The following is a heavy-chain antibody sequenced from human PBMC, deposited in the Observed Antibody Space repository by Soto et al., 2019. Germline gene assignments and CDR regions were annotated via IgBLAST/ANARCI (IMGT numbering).Heavy chain of an antibody. J-gene: IGHJ6*02. CDR3: ARRGGFGEEPKYYYYGMDV. Sequence: EVQLLESGGGLVQPGGSLRLSCAASGFTFSSYAVSWVRQAPGKGLEWVSSISGDGFSTYYADSVKGRLTISRDNSKNTLYLQMNSLRAEDTAVYYCARRGGFGEEPKYYYYGMDVWGQGTMVTVSS. V-gene: IGHV3-23*01. CDR2: ISGDGFST. CDR1: GFTFSSYA. D-gene: IGHD3-10*01.